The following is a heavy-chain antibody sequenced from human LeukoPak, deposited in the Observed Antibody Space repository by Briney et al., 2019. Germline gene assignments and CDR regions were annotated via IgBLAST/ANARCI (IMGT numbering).Heavy chain of an antibody. J-gene: IGHJ4*02. D-gene: IGHD3-22*01. V-gene: IGHV4-39*01. Sequence: SETLSLTCTVSGGSISSSSYYWGWIRQPPGKGLEWIGSIYYSGSTYYNPSLKSRVTISVDTSKNQFSPKLSSVTAADTAVYYCARYYYDSSGYDYWGQGTLVTVSS. CDR1: GGSISSSSYY. CDR2: IYYSGST. CDR3: ARYYYDSSGYDY.